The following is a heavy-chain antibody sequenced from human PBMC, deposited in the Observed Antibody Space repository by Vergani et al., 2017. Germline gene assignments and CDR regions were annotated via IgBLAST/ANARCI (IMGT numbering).Heavy chain of an antibody. CDR3: ARTGRARLPYDFYYYMDV. Sequence: EVQLVESGGGLVRPGGSLRLSCAASELIFSTYWMSWVRQAPGKGLEWVANIKQDGSEKYYVESVKGRFTISRDNAKNSLYLQMDSLRGEDTAVYYCARTGRARLPYDFYYYMDVWGKGTTVTVSS. J-gene: IGHJ6*03. CDR2: IKQDGSEK. V-gene: IGHV3-7*01. CDR1: ELIFSTYW. D-gene: IGHD3/OR15-3a*01.